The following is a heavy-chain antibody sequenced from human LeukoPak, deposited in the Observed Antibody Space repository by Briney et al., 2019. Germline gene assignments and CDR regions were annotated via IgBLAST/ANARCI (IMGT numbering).Heavy chain of an antibody. CDR3: ARDRTGVFDY. CDR2: ISSSSSYI. D-gene: IGHD2-8*02. J-gene: IGHJ4*02. V-gene: IGHV3-21*01. Sequence: GGSLRLSCAASGFTFSSYRMNWVRQAPGKGLEWVSSISSSSSYIYYADSVKGRFTISRDNAKNSLYLQMNSLRAEDTAVYYCARDRTGVFDYWGQGTLVTVSS. CDR1: GFTFSSYR.